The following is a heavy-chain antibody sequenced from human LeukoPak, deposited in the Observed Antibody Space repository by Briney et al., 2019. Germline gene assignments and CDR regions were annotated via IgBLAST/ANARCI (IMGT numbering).Heavy chain of an antibody. V-gene: IGHV4-4*02. D-gene: IGHD4-17*01. Sequence: SETLSLTCAVSGGSISSSNWWSWVRQPPGKGLEWIGEIYHSGSTNYNPSLKSRVTISVDKSKNQFSLKLSSVTAADTAVYYCARDDYGDYGSRLDAFDIWGQGTMVTVSS. CDR1: GGSISSSNW. CDR3: ARDDYGDYGSRLDAFDI. CDR2: IYHSGST. J-gene: IGHJ3*02.